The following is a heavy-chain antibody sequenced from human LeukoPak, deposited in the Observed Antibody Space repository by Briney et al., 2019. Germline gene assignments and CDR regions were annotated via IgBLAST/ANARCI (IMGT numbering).Heavy chain of an antibody. Sequence: SETLSLTCTVSGGSISSSSYYWSWIRQPAWKGLEWIGRIYTSGSTNYNPSLKSRVTISVDTSKNQFSLKLSSVTAADTAVYYCARDEGYGSGSYYRYSWFDPWGQGTLVTVSS. D-gene: IGHD3-10*01. CDR3: ARDEGYGSGSYYRYSWFDP. V-gene: IGHV4-61*02. CDR2: IYTSGST. J-gene: IGHJ5*02. CDR1: GGSISSSSYY.